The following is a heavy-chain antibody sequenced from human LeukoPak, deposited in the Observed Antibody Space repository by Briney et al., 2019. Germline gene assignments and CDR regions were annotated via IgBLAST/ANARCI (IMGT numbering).Heavy chain of an antibody. Sequence: GGSLRLSRAASMFILRDYRMNSGRQAPGKGLEWVSSISSSSSYIYYADSVKGRFTISRDNAKNSLYLQMNSLRAEDTAVYDCTTFPAVIGTYGMDVWGQGTTVTVSS. D-gene: IGHD2-21*01. J-gene: IGHJ6*02. V-gene: IGHV3-21*01. CDR2: ISSSSSYI. CDR3: TTFPAVIGTYGMDV. CDR1: MFILRDYR.